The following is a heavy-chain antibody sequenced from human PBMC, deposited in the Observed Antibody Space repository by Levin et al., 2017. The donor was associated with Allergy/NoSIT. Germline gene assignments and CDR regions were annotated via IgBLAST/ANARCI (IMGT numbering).Heavy chain of an antibody. CDR3: ARALYCGGDCALDY. Sequence: GGSLRLSCAASGFTFSSYWMNWVRQAPGKGLEWVSSISSSSSYIYYADSVKGRFTISRDNAKNSLYLQMNSLRAEDTAVYYCARALYCGGDCALDYWGQGTLVTVSS. CDR2: ISSSSSYI. CDR1: GFTFSSYW. J-gene: IGHJ4*02. V-gene: IGHV3-21*01. D-gene: IGHD2-21*01.